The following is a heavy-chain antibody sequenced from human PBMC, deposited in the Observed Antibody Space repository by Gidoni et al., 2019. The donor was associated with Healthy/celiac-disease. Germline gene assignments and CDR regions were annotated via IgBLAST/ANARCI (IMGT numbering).Heavy chain of an antibody. D-gene: IGHD3-16*02. Sequence: QVQLVQSGAEVKTPGSSVKVSCKASGGTFRSYAISWVRQAPGQGLEWMGGIIPIFGTANYAQKCQGRVTITADESTSTAYMELSSLRSEDTAVYYCARDSLPRYDYVWGSYRPNWFDPWGQGTLVTVSS. V-gene: IGHV1-69*01. CDR2: IIPIFGTA. J-gene: IGHJ5*02. CDR1: GGTFRSYA. CDR3: ARDSLPRYDYVWGSYRPNWFDP.